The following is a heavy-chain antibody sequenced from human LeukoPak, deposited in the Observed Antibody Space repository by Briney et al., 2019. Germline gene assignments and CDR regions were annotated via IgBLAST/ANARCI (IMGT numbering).Heavy chain of an antibody. J-gene: IGHJ4*02. CDR3: ARNHYYDSSGYFTGGDQYYFDY. CDR1: GGSISSSSYY. Sequence: SETLSLTCTVSGGSISSSSYYWGWIRQPPGKGLEWIGSIYYSGSTYYNPSLKSRVTISVDTSKNLFSLKVSSVTAADTAVYYCARNHYYDSSGYFTGGDQYYFDYWGQGTLVTVSS. CDR2: IYYSGST. V-gene: IGHV4-39*01. D-gene: IGHD3-22*01.